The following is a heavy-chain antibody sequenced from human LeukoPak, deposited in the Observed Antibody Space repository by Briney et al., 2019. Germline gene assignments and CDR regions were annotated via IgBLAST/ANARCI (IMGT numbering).Heavy chain of an antibody. CDR2: IKPNSGGT. V-gene: IGHV1-2*02. CDR1: GYIFTGYY. J-gene: IGHJ4*02. Sequence: GASVKVSCKVSGYIFTGYYMHWVRQAPGQGLEWMGYIKPNSGGTDLAQKFQGRVTMTRDTSISTGYMELNSLRSDDTAVYYCARANGVGATSFDYWGQGALVTVSS. CDR3: ARANGVGATSFDY. D-gene: IGHD1-26*01.